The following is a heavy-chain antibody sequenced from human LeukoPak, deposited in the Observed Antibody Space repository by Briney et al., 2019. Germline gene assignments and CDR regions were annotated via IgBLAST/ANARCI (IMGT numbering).Heavy chain of an antibody. V-gene: IGHV5-51*01. D-gene: IGHD5-18*01. J-gene: IGHJ6*02. CDR1: GYSFTSYW. Sequence: GESLKISCKGSGYSFTSYWIGWVRQMPGKGLEWMGIIYPGDSDTRYSPSFQGQVTISADKSISTAYLQWSSLKASDTAMYYCARGELMGTAMVTYYYGMDVWGQGTTVTVSS. CDR3: ARGELMGTAMVTYYYGMDV. CDR2: IYPGDSDT.